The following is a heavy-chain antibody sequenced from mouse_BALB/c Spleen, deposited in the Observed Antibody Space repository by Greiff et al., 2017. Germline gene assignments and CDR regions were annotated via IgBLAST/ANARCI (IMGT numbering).Heavy chain of an antibody. CDR1: GYSITSGYY. CDR2: ISYDGSN. CDR3: ARGGYGKGDYVDY. J-gene: IGHJ2*01. D-gene: IGHD2-1*01. Sequence: EVQLQQSGPGLVKPSQSLSLTCSVTGYSITSGYYWNWIRQFPGNKLEWMGYISYDGSNNYNPSLKNRISITRDTSKNQFFLKLNSVTTEDTATYYCARGGYGKGDYVDYWGQGTTLTVSS. V-gene: IGHV3-6*02.